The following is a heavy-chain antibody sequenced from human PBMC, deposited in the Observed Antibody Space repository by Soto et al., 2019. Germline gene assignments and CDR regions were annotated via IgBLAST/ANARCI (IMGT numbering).Heavy chain of an antibody. V-gene: IGHV3-23*01. J-gene: IGHJ6*02. CDR1: ACTFSSYA. CDR2: ISGSGGST. Sequence: RXCCARTACTFSSYAMSWVRQAPGKGLEWVSAISGSGGSTYYADSVKGRFTITRDNSKNTLYLQMNSLRAEDTAVYYCAKPPSAVAGIGYYYGMDFWGQGTTVTVSS. D-gene: IGHD6-19*01. CDR3: AKPPSAVAGIGYYYGMDF.